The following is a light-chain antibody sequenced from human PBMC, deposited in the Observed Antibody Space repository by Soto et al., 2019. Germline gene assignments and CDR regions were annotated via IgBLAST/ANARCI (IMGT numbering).Light chain of an antibody. CDR1: SSDVGGYNY. V-gene: IGLV2-8*01. Sequence: QSVLTQPPSASGSTGQSVTISCTGCSSDVGGYNYVSWYQQQPGKAPKLMIYEVSKRPSGVPDRLSGSKSGNTASLTVSGLQAEDEADYYCSSYGGSNTVVFGGGTKLTVL. CDR3: SSYGGSNTVV. J-gene: IGLJ2*01. CDR2: EVS.